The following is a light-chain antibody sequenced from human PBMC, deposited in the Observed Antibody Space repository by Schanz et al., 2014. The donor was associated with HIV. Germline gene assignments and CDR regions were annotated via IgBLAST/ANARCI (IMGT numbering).Light chain of an antibody. V-gene: IGKV1-17*01. J-gene: IGKJ5*01. CDR3: QQYNDWPPIT. CDR1: QGIGND. CDR2: AAS. Sequence: DIQMTQSPSSLSASVGDRVTITCRASQGIGNDLGWYQQRPGKAPKRLIYAASTLQSGVPSRFVGGGSGTEFTLTISSLQSEDFAVYYCQQYNDWPPITFGQGTRLEIK.